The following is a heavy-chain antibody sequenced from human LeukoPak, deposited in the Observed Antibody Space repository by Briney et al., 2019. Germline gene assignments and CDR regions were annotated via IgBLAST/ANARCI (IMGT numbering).Heavy chain of an antibody. CDR3: VRECYSSKRITP. J-gene: IGHJ4*02. CDR1: GYTFTGYY. V-gene: IGHV1-2*02. Sequence: GASVNVSCKASGYTFTGYYMHWVRQAPGQGLEWMGWINPNSGGTYYAQKFQGSVTMTRDTSISTAYMGLSRLRSDDTAVYCCVRECYSSKRITPWGQATLVTDSS. CDR2: INPNSGGT. D-gene: IGHD2-2*02.